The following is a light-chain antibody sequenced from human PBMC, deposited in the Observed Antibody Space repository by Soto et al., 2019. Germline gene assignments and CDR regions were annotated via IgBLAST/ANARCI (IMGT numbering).Light chain of an antibody. CDR1: QGIGTD. Sequence: DSKMNQSPSSLSASVGDRVTSTCRASQGIGTDLGWYQQKPGEAPKRLISAASTLQSGVPSRFSGSGSGTEFTLTISRLHPEDFATYFCLQRNSYPLTFGGGTKVEIK. J-gene: IGKJ4*01. CDR2: AAS. CDR3: LQRNSYPLT. V-gene: IGKV1-17*01.